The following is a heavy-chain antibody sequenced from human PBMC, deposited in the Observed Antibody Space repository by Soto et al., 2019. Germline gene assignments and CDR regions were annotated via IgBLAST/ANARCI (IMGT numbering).Heavy chain of an antibody. CDR1: GYTFTSYY. J-gene: IGHJ4*02. Sequence: ASVKVSCKASGYTFTSYYMHWVRQAPGQGLEWMGIINPSGGSTSYAQKFQGRVTMTRDTSTSTVYMELSSLRSEDTAVYYCARVDGSGSYRAHYFDYWGQGTLVTVSS. CDR2: INPSGGST. V-gene: IGHV1-46*01. D-gene: IGHD3-10*01. CDR3: ARVDGSGSYRAHYFDY.